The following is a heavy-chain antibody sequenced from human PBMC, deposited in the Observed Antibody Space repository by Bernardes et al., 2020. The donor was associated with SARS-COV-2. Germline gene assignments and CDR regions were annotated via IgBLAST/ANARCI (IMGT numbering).Heavy chain of an antibody. V-gene: IGHV4-34*01. D-gene: IGHD1-7*01. CDR1: GGSFSAYY. CDR3: ARDNWNYEVEY. CDR2: INHSGIT. Sequence: SETLSLTCAASGGSFSAYYWTWIRQPPGKGLEWIGQINHSGITHHNSSLKSRVTLSVDTSKNQFSLSLSSVTAADTAVYYCARDNWNYEVEYWGQGVSVTVSS. J-gene: IGHJ4*02.